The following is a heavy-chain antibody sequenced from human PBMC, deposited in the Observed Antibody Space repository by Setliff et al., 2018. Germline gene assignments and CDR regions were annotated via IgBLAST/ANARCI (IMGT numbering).Heavy chain of an antibody. D-gene: IGHD6-19*01. J-gene: IGHJ4*02. CDR1: GFYFSTYR. CDR3: ATSDWYAAFDH. Sequence: PGGSLRLSCTLSGFYFSTYRMSWVRQAPGKGLELVANIKQDESEKHYVGSVKGRFTISRDNARNSVYLQMNSLRAEDAAVYYCATSDWYAAFDHWGQGTLVTVSS. V-gene: IGHV3-7*01. CDR2: IKQDESEK.